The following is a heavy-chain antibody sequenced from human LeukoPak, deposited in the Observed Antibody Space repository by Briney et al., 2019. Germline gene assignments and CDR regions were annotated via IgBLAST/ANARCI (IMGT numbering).Heavy chain of an antibody. D-gene: IGHD6-19*01. CDR3: GSGQWLVGVFY. CDR1: GFTLSDHY. Sequence: ASVKVSCKASGFTLSDHYMYWVRQAPGQGLEWVGWLSPNNGAAKSAQKFQGRVTMTRDTSINTVYMELSRLRSDDTAVYYCGSGQWLVGVFYWGQGTLVTVSS. J-gene: IGHJ4*02. V-gene: IGHV1-2*02. CDR2: LSPNNGAA.